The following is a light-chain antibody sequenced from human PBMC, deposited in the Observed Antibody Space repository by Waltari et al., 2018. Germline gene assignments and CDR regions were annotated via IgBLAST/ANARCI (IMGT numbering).Light chain of an antibody. V-gene: IGLV2-23*02. CDR3: CSHAGSGTFWV. J-gene: IGLJ2*01. CDR1: SSDVGGYNY. CDR2: DVS. Sequence: QSVLTQPASVSGSPGQSITISCTGTSSDVGGYNYVSWYHRHPGKAPNVMIFDVSKRPSGVSERFSGSKSGNTASLTISGLQAEDEADYYCCSHAGSGTFWVFGGGTKLTVL.